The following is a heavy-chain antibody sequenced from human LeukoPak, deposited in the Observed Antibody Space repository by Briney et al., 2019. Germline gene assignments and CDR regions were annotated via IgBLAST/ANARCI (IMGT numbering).Heavy chain of an antibody. CDR1: GFTFSSYA. D-gene: IGHD3-22*01. Sequence: GGSLRLSCAASGFTFSSYAMSWVRQAPGKGLEWVSAISGSGGSTYYADSVKGRFTISRDNSKNTLYLQMNSLRAEDTAVYYCAKGQTYYYESSGYVFDYWGQGTLVTVSS. CDR3: AKGQTYYYESSGYVFDY. V-gene: IGHV3-23*01. CDR2: ISGSGGST. J-gene: IGHJ4*02.